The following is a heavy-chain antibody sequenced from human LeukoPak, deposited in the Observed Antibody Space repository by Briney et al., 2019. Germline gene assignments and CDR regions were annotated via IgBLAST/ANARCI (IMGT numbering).Heavy chain of an antibody. CDR2: ISYDGSNK. J-gene: IGHJ4*02. V-gene: IGHV3-30*18. CDR3: AKDGYSSGWYLDYHFDY. D-gene: IGHD6-19*01. CDR1: GFTFSSYG. Sequence: GGSLRLSCAASGFTFSSYGMHWVRQAPGKGLEWVAVISYDGSNKYYADSVKGRFTISRDNSKNTLYLQMNSLRAEDTAVYYCAKDGYSSGWYLDYHFDYWGQGTLVTVSS.